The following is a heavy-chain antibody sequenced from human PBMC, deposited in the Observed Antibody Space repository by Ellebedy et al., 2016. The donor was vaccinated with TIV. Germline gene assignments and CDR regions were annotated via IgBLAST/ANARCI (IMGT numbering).Heavy chain of an antibody. CDR2: ISSSSSYI. CDR1: GFTFSSYS. Sequence: GESLKISXAASGFTFSSYSMNWVRQAPGKGLEWVSSISSSSSYIYYADSVKGRFTISRDNAKNSLYLQMNSLRAEDTAVYYCARVKVAGVHAFDYWGQGTLVTVSS. CDR3: ARVKVAGVHAFDY. V-gene: IGHV3-21*01. D-gene: IGHD6-19*01. J-gene: IGHJ4*02.